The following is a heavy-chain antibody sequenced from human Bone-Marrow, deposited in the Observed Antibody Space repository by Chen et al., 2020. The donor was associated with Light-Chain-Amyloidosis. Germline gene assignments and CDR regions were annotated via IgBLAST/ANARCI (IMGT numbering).Heavy chain of an antibody. CDR1: GYTFTGYY. J-gene: IGHJ6*02. V-gene: IGHV1-2*02. CDR2: INPNSGGT. Sequence: QVQLVQSGAEVKKPGASVKVSCKASGYTFTGYYMHWVRQAPGQGLEWMGWINPNSGGTNYAQKFQGRVTMTRDASISSAYMGLSRLISDDTSVYYCARGHYYDSSGYSSYYGMDVWGQGTTVTVAS. D-gene: IGHD3-22*01. CDR3: ARGHYYDSSGYSSYYGMDV.